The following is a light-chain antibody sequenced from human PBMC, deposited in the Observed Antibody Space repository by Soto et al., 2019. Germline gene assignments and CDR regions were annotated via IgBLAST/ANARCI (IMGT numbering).Light chain of an antibody. CDR3: AAWDDSLSAGV. J-gene: IGLJ3*02. CDR2: RNN. Sequence: QSVLTQPPSASGTPGQRVTISCSGSSSNIGSNYVYWYQQLPGTAPKLLIYRNNQRPSGVPDRFSGSKSGTSASLAISGLRSEDEADYYCAAWDDSLSAGVFGGVTKLTVL. V-gene: IGLV1-47*01. CDR1: SSNIGSNY.